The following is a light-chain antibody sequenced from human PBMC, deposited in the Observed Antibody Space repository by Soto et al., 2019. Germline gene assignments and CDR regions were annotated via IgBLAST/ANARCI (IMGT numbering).Light chain of an antibody. CDR3: QQYNSYSATWT. J-gene: IGKJ1*01. Sequence: DIQMTQSPSTLSASVGDRVTFTCRASQSISSWLAWYQQKPGKAPKLLIYDASSLESGVPSRFSGSGSVTEFTLTISSLQPDDFATYYCQQYNSYSATWTVGQGTKVEIK. CDR1: QSISSW. CDR2: DAS. V-gene: IGKV1-5*01.